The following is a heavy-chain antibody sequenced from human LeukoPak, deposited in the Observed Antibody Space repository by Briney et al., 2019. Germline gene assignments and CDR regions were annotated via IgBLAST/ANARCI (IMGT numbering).Heavy chain of an antibody. D-gene: IGHD3-10*01. CDR1: GFTFNSYT. J-gene: IGHJ4*02. CDR2: ISSRNNDI. CDR3: ERDLGSGTSYNALDY. Sequence: GGSLRLSCVASGFTFNSYTMNWVRQAPGRGLEWVSSISSRNNDIYYADSVKGRFTISRDNAKNSLYLQMNSLRAEATAVYYCERDLGSGTSYNALDYWGQGTLVTVSS. V-gene: IGHV3-21*01.